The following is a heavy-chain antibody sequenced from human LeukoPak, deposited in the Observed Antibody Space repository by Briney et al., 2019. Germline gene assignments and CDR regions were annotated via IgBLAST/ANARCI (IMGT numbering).Heavy chain of an antibody. CDR3: AISSGDY. D-gene: IGHD2/OR15-2a*01. J-gene: IGHJ4*02. V-gene: IGHV3-30-3*01. CDR2: ISYDGSNK. CDR1: GFTFSSYA. Sequence: GGSLRLSCAASGFTFSSYAMHWVRQAPGKGLEWVAVISYDGSNKYYADSVKGRFTISRDNSKNTLYLQMNSLRAEDTAVYYCAISSGDYWGQGTLVTVSS.